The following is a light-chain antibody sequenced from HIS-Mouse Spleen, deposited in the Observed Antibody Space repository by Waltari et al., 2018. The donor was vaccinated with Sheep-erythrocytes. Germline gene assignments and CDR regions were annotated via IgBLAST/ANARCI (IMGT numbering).Light chain of an antibody. Sequence: DIVMTQSPDSLAVSLGERATINCKSSQSVLYSSNNKKPGQPPKLLIYWASTRESGVPDRFSGSGSGTDFTLTISSLQAEDVAVYYCQQYYSTLTFGGGTK. CDR1: QSVLYSSNNKK. V-gene: IGKV4-1*01. CDR3: QQYYSTLT. CDR2: WAS. J-gene: IGKJ4*01.